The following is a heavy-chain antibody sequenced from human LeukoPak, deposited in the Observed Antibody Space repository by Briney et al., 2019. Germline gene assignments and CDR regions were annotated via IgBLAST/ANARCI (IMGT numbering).Heavy chain of an antibody. D-gene: IGHD2-2*01. Sequence: SETLSLTCAVYGGSFSGYYWSWIRQPPGKGLEWIGEINHSGSTNYNPSLKSRVTISVDTSKNQFSLKLSSVTAADTAVYYCARGRYCSSTSCRTPGGPRRQYYFDYWGQGTLVTVSS. V-gene: IGHV4-34*01. CDR1: GGSFSGYY. CDR2: INHSGST. J-gene: IGHJ4*02. CDR3: ARGRYCSSTSCRTPGGPRRQYYFDY.